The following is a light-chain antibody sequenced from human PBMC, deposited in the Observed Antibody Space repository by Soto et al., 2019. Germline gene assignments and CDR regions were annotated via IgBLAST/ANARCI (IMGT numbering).Light chain of an antibody. CDR3: QSYDSSLSGYV. CDR2: GNN. V-gene: IGLV1-40*01. Sequence: QSVLTQPPSVSGAPGQSVTISCTGGSSNIGAIYDVHWYQQVPGTAPKLLIYGNNNRPSGVPDRFSGSKSGTSASLAITGLQAEDEADYYCQSYDSSLSGYVFGTGTKVTVL. CDR1: SSNIGAIYD. J-gene: IGLJ1*01.